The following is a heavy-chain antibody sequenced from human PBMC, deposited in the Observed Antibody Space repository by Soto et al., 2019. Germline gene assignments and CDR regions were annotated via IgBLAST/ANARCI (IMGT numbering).Heavy chain of an antibody. CDR2: IYYSGST. CDR3: AGQDHLQQQLVALDD. Sequence: SETLPLTCPVSGGSISSDYWSWIRQPPGKGLEWIGYIYYSGSTNYNPSLKSRVTIPVDTSKNQFSLKLSSVPAADTAVYYWAGQDHLQQQLVALDDWGQGTLVTVS. V-gene: IGHV4-59*08. CDR1: GGSISSDY. D-gene: IGHD6-13*01. J-gene: IGHJ4*02.